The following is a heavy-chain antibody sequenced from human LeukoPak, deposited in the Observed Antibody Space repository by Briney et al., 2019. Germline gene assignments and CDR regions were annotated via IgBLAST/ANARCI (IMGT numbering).Heavy chain of an antibody. J-gene: IGHJ3*02. CDR3: FGRGLDAFDI. Sequence: PSETLSLTCTVSGGSISSYYWSWIRQPPGKGLEWIGCIYYSGSTNYNPSLKSRVTISVDTSKNQFSLKLSSATAADTAVYYCFGRGLDAFDIWGQGTMVTVSS. V-gene: IGHV4-59*01. CDR1: GGSISSYY. CDR2: IYYSGST. D-gene: IGHD2-15*01.